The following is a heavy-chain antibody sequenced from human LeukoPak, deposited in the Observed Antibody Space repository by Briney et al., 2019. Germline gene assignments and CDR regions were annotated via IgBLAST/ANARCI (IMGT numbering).Heavy chain of an antibody. V-gene: IGHV4-31*03. CDR2: IYYSGST. Sequence: SQTLSLTCTVSGGSISSGGYYWSWIRQHPGKGLEWIGYIYYSGSTYYNPSLKSRVTISVDTSKNQFSLKLSSVTAAGTAVYYCAAGVVVAATLLYWGQGTLVTVSS. CDR3: AAGVVVAATLLY. CDR1: GGSISSGGYY. D-gene: IGHD2-15*01. J-gene: IGHJ4*02.